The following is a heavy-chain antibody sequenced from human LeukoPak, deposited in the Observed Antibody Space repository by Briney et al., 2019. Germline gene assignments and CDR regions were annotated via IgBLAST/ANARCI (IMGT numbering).Heavy chain of an antibody. D-gene: IGHD3-3*01. CDR3: ARDTSVYYDFWSGYYKGDTLDP. CDR1: GGSISSSSYY. V-gene: IGHV4-39*02. CDR2: IYYSGST. J-gene: IGHJ5*02. Sequence: KTSETLSLTCTVSGGSISSSSYYWGWIRQPPGKGLEWIGSIYYSGSTYYNPSLKSRVTISVDTSKNQFSLKLSSVTAADMAVYYCARDTSVYYDFWSGYYKGDTLDPWGQGTLVTVSS.